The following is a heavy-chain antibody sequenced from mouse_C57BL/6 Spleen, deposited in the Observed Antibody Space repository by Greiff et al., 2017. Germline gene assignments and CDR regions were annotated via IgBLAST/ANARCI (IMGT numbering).Heavy chain of an antibody. CDR3: ARDDYGGYYAMDY. CDR2: INPNNGGT. V-gene: IGHV1-22*01. CDR1: GYTFTDYN. J-gene: IGHJ4*01. D-gene: IGHD2-4*01. Sequence: DVQLQESGPELVKPGASVKMSCKASGYTFTDYNMHWVKQSHGKSLEWIGYINPNNGGTSYNQKFKGKATLTVNKSSSTAYMELRSLTSEDSAVYYCARDDYGGYYAMDYWGQGTSVTVSS.